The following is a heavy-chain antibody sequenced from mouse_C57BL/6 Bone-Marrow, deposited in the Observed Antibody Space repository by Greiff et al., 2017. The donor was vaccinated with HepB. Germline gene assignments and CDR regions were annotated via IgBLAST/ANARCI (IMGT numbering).Heavy chain of an antibody. CDR3: ASPYYSKPYAMDY. D-gene: IGHD2-5*01. CDR2: ISDGGSYT. Sequence: EVHLVESGGGLVKPGGSLKLSCAASGFTFSSYAMSWVRQTPEKRLEWVATISDGGSYTYYPDNVKGRFTISRDHAKNNLYLQMSHLKSEDTAMYYCASPYYSKPYAMDYWGQGTAVTVSS. J-gene: IGHJ4*01. V-gene: IGHV5-4*01. CDR1: GFTFSSYA.